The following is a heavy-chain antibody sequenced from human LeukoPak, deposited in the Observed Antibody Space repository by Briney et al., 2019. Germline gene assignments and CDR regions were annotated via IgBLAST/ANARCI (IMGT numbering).Heavy chain of an antibody. D-gene: IGHD4-17*01. CDR2: ISWDGGGT. CDR3: VKAPSYDFGDYDYLDY. J-gene: IGHJ4*02. V-gene: IGHV3-43*01. CDR1: GFTFDDYA. Sequence: GGSLRLSCAASGFTFDDYAMHWVRQAPGKGLEWVSLISWDGGGTYYADSVKGRFTISRDNSKNSLYLQMNSLRTEDTAFYYCVKAPSYDFGDYDYLDYWGQGTLVTVSS.